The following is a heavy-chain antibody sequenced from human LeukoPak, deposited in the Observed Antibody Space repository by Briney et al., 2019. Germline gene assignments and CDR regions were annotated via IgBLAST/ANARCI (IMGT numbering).Heavy chain of an antibody. CDR2: ISGGSGST. J-gene: IGHJ4*02. CDR3: ARGGTDILLEPPAIPFDY. V-gene: IGHV3-23*01. Sequence: GGSLRLSCAASGFTFSSYAMSWVRQAPGKGLAWVSTISGGSGSTYCADSVKGRFTISRDNSKNTLYLQMNSLRDEDTAVYYCARGGTDILLEPPAIPFDYWGQGALVTVSS. D-gene: IGHD2-8*01. CDR1: GFTFSSYA.